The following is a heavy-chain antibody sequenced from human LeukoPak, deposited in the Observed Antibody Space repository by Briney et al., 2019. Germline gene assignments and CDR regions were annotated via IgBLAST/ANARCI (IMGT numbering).Heavy chain of an antibody. Sequence: SETLSLTCTVSGGSISSYYWSWIRQPPGKGLEWIGYIYYSGSTNYNPSLKSRVTISVDTSKNQFSLKLSSVTAADTAVYYCARGGGSSYGYYFDYWGQGTLVTVSS. CDR1: GGSISSYY. J-gene: IGHJ4*02. V-gene: IGHV4-59*01. D-gene: IGHD5-18*01. CDR3: ARGGGSSYGYYFDY. CDR2: IYYSGST.